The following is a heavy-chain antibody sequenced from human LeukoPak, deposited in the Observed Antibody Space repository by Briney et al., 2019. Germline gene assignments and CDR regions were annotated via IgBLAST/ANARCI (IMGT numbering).Heavy chain of an antibody. D-gene: IGHD5-24*01. V-gene: IGHV3-21*01. CDR2: ISTRSTYI. CDR3: AKSTRAIMAMMDV. J-gene: IGHJ6*04. Sequence: PGGSLRLSCTASEFTFSRYAMSWVRQAPGKGLEWVSSISTRSTYIYHADSVEGRFTISRDNAKNSLFLQMNSLRAEDTAVYFCAKSTRAIMAMMDVWGKGTTVTVSS. CDR1: EFTFSRYA.